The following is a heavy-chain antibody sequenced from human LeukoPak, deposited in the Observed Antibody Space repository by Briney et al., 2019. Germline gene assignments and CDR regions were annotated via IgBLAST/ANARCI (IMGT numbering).Heavy chain of an antibody. D-gene: IGHD2-2*01. J-gene: IGHJ6*03. V-gene: IGHV4-4*07. Sequence: PSETLSLTCTVSGGSISSYYWSWIRQPAGKGLEWIGRIYTSGSTNYNPSLKSRVTMSVDTSKNQFSLKLSSVTAADTAVYYCARLGFGVVPAARGSVYCYYYMDVWGKGTTVTVSS. CDR2: IYTSGST. CDR1: GGSISSYY. CDR3: ARLGFGVVPAARGSVYCYYYMDV.